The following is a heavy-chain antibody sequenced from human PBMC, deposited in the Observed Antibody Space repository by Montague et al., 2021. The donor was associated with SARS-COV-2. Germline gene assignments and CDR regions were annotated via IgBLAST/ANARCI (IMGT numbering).Heavy chain of an antibody. D-gene: IGHD3-3*01. CDR3: ARIRCITIFGVVITPYYYGMDG. Sequence: SETLSLTCTVSGGSISSYYWSWIRQPPGKGLEWIWYIFYSGSTNYNPSLKSRVTISVDTSKNQFSLKLSSVTAADTAVYYCARIRCITIFGVVITPYYYGMDGWGQGTTVTVS. CDR2: IFYSGST. CDR1: GGSISSYY. V-gene: IGHV4-59*01. J-gene: IGHJ6*02.